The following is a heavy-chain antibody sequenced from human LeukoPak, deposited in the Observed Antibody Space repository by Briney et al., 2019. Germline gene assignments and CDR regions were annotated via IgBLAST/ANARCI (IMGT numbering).Heavy chain of an antibody. V-gene: IGHV4-34*01. CDR1: GGSFSGYY. D-gene: IGHD6-13*01. CDR3: ARLRRSSWFDY. Sequence: PSETLSLTCAVYGGSFSGYYWSWIRQPPGKGLEWIGEINHSGSTNYNPSLKSRVTISVDTSKNQFSLKLSSVTAADTAVYYCARLRRSSWFDYWGQGTLVTVSS. J-gene: IGHJ4*02. CDR2: INHSGST.